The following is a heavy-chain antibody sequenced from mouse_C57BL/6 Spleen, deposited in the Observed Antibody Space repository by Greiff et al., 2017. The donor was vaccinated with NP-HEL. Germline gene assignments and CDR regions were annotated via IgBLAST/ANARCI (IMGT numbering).Heavy chain of an antibody. CDR2: INYDGSST. Sequence: EVQLQESEGGLVQPGSSMKLSCTASGFTFSDYYMAWVRQVPEKGLEWVANINYDGSSTYYLDSLTRRFIISRDNAKNILYLQMSSLKSEDTATYYCARVGGNYAFAYWGQGTLVTVSA. V-gene: IGHV5-16*01. J-gene: IGHJ3*01. D-gene: IGHD2-1*01. CDR1: GFTFSDYY. CDR3: ARVGGNYAFAY.